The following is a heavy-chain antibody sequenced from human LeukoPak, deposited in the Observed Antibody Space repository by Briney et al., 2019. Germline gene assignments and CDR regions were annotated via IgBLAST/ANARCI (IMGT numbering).Heavy chain of an antibody. V-gene: IGHV3-74*01. J-gene: IGHJ4*02. CDR2: INSDGSST. CDR3: ARAGGPGDYVVY. D-gene: IGHD1-26*01. CDR1: GFTFSSYW. Sequence: PGGSLRLSCAASGFTFSSYWMHWVRQAPGKGLVWVSRINSDGSSTSYADSVKGRFTISRDNAKNTLYLQMNSLRAEDAAVYYCARAGGPGDYVVYWGQGTLVTVSS.